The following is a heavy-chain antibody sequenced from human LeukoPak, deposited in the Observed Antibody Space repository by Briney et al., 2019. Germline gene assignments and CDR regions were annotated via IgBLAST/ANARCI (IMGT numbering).Heavy chain of an antibody. V-gene: IGHV3-23*01. D-gene: IGHD2-2*01. CDR2: ISGSGGST. CDR3: AKLSSTSCYVDY. Sequence: GGSLRLSCAACGFTFSSYAMSWVRQAPGKGLEWVSAISGSGGSTYYADSVKGRFTISRDNSKNTLYLQMNSLRAEDTAVCYCAKLSSTSCYVDYWGQGTLVTVSS. J-gene: IGHJ4*02. CDR1: GFTFSSYA.